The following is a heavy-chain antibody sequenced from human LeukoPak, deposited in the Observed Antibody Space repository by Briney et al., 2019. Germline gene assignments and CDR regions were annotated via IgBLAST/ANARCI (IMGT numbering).Heavy chain of an antibody. CDR3: ARRAGAYSHPYDY. CDR1: GFSLSSYA. V-gene: IGHV3-21*04. D-gene: IGHD4/OR15-4a*01. J-gene: IGHJ4*02. Sequence: GGSLRLSCTVSGFSLSSYAMSWVRQAPGKGLEWVSSISSSSSYIYYADSVKGRFTISRDNAKNSLYLQMNSLRAEDTAVYYCARRAGAYSHPYDYWGQGTLVTVSS. CDR2: ISSSSSYI.